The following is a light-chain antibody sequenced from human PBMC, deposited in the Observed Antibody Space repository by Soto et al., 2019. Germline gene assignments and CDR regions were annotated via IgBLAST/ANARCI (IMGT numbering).Light chain of an antibody. CDR1: QTISTY. J-gene: IGKJ2*01. CDR2: DAS. CDR3: QQRYSTPYT. V-gene: IGKV1-39*01. Sequence: DIQMTQSPSSLSASVGDRVTITCRASQTISTYLNWYQQKPGKAPRLLIYDASSLLSGVPSRFSGSGSGTDFTLTITSLQPEDLSPYYCQQRYSTPYTFGQGTKVAI.